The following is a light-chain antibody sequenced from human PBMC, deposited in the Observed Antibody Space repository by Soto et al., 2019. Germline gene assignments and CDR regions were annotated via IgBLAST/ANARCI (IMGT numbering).Light chain of an antibody. CDR3: QQYFSTPPT. CDR1: QSVLYSSNNKNY. CDR2: WAS. J-gene: IGKJ2*01. Sequence: DIVMTQSPDSLAVSLGERATINCKSSQSVLYSSNNKNYLAWYQQKPGQPPKLIIYWASTRESGVPDRFSGSGSGTDFTLTISSLQAEDVAFYYCQQYFSTPPTVGQGTKLEIK. V-gene: IGKV4-1*01.